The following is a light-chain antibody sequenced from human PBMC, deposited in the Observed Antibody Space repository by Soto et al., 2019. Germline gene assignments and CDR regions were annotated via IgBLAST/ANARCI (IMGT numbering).Light chain of an antibody. CDR2: STN. V-gene: IGLV1-44*01. Sequence: QSVLTQPPAASGTPGQRITISCSGTSSNIGSNPINWYHQLPGTAPKLLIYSTNQRPSGVPDRFSGSKSGTSASLAISGLESEDEADYYCATGDDSLNGWVFGGGTKVTVL. J-gene: IGLJ3*02. CDR1: SSNIGSNP. CDR3: ATGDDSLNGWV.